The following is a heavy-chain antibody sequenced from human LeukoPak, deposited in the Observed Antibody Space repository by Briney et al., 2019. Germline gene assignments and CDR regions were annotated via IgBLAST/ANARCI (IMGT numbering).Heavy chain of an antibody. J-gene: IGHJ5*02. CDR1: GGSISTYY. CDR2: ISYGNT. CDR3: ARDKAHSYGRYFDP. D-gene: IGHD5-18*01. Sequence: SETLSLTCSVSGGSISTYYWNWIRQTPGKGLEWIGHISYGNTDYNPSLKSRVTISVDTSKNQFSLKLTSVTAADTAVYYCARDKAHSYGRYFDPWGQGALVTVSS. V-gene: IGHV4-59*01.